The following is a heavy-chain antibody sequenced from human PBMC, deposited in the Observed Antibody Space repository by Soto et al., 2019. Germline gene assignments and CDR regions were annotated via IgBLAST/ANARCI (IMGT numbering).Heavy chain of an antibody. CDR2: MNPNSGST. Sequence: ASVKVSCKASGYTFTSLDINWVRQATGQGLEWMGWMNPNSGSTGSAQKFQGRVAMTRDTSINTAYMELSSLRSDDTAVHYCARGRGYSDGIDYWGQGTLVTVSS. V-gene: IGHV1-8*01. CDR3: ARGRGYSDGIDY. J-gene: IGHJ4*02. CDR1: GYTFTSLD. D-gene: IGHD2-15*01.